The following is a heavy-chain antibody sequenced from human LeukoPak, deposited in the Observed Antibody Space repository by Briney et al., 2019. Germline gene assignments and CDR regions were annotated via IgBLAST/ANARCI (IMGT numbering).Heavy chain of an antibody. CDR2: VTGSGGAS. D-gene: IGHD1-26*01. CDR3: AKDSNRLVGPTTFDY. V-gene: IGHV3-23*01. Sequence: PGGSLRLSCAASGFTFTSYAMSWVRQAPGKGLEWVSAVTGSGGASYYADSVKGRFTISKDNSKNTLFLQMNSLRAEDTAVYYCAKDSNRLVGPTTFDYWGRGNLVTVSS. CDR1: GFTFTSYA. J-gene: IGHJ4*02.